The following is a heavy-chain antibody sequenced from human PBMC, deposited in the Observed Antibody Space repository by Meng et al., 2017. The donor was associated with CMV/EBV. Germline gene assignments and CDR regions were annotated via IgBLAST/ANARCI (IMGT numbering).Heavy chain of an antibody. CDR1: GFTFSGSA. CDR3: TRHQFAYCGGDCSGDDAFDI. D-gene: IGHD2-21*01. V-gene: IGHV3-73*01. J-gene: IGHJ3*02. CDR2: IRSKANSYAT. Sequence: GESLKISCAASGFTFSGSAMHWVRQASGKGLEWVGRIRSKANSYATAYAASVKGRFTISRDDSKNTAYLQMNSLKTGDTAVYYCTRHQFAYCGGDCSGDDAFDIWGQGTMVTVSS.